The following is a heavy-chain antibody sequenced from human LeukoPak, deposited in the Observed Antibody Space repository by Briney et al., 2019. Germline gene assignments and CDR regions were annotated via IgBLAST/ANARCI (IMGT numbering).Heavy chain of an antibody. CDR1: GGTFSSYA. D-gene: IGHD6-19*01. Sequence: ASVKVSCKASGGTFSSYATSWVRQAPGQGLEWMGRIIPIFGIANYAQKFQGRVTITADKSTSTAYMELSSLRSEDTAVYYCARIAVAGTGYFDYWGQGTLVTVSS. CDR2: IIPIFGIA. CDR3: ARIAVAGTGYFDY. V-gene: IGHV1-69*04. J-gene: IGHJ4*02.